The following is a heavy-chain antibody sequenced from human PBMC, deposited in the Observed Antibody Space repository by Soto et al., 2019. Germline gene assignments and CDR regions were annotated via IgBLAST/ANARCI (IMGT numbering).Heavy chain of an antibody. CDR3: ARAPEWELLGAFDI. J-gene: IGHJ3*02. D-gene: IGHD1-26*01. CDR1: GFTFSDHY. CDR2: TRNKANSYTT. V-gene: IGHV3-72*01. Sequence: GGSLRLSCAASGFTFSDHYMDWVRQAPGKGLEWVGRTRNKANSYTTEYAASVKGRFTISRDDSKNSLYLQMNSLKTEDTAVYYCARAPEWELLGAFDIWGQGTMVTVSS.